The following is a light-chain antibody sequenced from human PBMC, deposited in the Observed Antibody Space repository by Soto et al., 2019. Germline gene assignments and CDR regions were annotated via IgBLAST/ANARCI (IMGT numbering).Light chain of an antibody. Sequence: QSALTQPASVSGSPGPSITLSCIGTSSDVGGYNYVSWYQQHPGKAPKLMIYDVSNRPSGVSNRISGSKSDNTASLTTSGLQAEDEADYYCSSYTSSSTPYVFGTGTKRTVL. V-gene: IGLV2-14*01. CDR3: SSYTSSSTPYV. CDR2: DVS. J-gene: IGLJ1*01. CDR1: SSDVGGYNY.